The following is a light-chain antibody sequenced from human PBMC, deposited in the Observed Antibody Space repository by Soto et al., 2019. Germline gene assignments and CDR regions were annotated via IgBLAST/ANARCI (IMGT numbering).Light chain of an antibody. CDR3: QTWGTGPFV. V-gene: IGLV4-69*01. CDR1: SGHSSYA. CDR2: LNSDGSH. J-gene: IGLJ1*01. Sequence: QLVRTQSPSASASLGASVKLTCTLSSGHSSYAIAWHQQQPEKGPRYLMKLNSDGSHSKGDGIPDRFSGSSSGAERYLTISSLQSEDQADYYCQTWGTGPFVFGTGTKVTFL.